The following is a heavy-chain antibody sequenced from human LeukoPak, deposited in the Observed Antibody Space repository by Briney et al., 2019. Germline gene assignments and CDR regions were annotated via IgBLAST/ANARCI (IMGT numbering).Heavy chain of an antibody. Sequence: GGSLRLSCAASGFTFSSYSMNWVRPAPGKGLEWVSSISSSSSYIYYADSVKGRFTISRDNAKNSLYLQMNSLRAEDTAVYYCARGILPIVVVPAATFEPWGQGTLVTVSS. CDR2: ISSSSSYI. D-gene: IGHD2-2*01. CDR1: GFTFSSYS. CDR3: ARGILPIVVVPAATFEP. V-gene: IGHV3-21*01. J-gene: IGHJ5*02.